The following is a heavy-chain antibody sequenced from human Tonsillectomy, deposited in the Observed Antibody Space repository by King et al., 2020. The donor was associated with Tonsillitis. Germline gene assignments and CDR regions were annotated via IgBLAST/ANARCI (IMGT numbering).Heavy chain of an antibody. CDR2: ISGDGGST. J-gene: IGHJ6*03. CDR3: AKTYYGSGSFYKDAYMDV. V-gene: IGHV3-43*02. Sequence: VQLVESGGGVVQPGGSLRLSCVASGFTFDVYAMHWVRQAPGKGLEWVSLISGDGGSTYYADSVKGRFTISRDNSKNSLYLQMNSLRTEDTAVYYCAKTYYGSGSFYKDAYMDVWGKGTTVTVSS. CDR1: GFTFDVYA. D-gene: IGHD3-10*01.